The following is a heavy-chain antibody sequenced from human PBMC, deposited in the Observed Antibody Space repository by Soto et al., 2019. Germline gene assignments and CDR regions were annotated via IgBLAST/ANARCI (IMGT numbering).Heavy chain of an antibody. CDR1: GYTFTSYD. J-gene: IGHJ6*02. Sequence: QVQLVQSGAEVKKPGASVKVSCKASGYTFTSYDINWVRQATGQGLEWMGWMNPNSGNTGYAQKFQGRVTMTRNTSISTVYIDLSSLRSADKAVYYRTRDTSAYHYGTDVLGQGTTVTVSS. V-gene: IGHV1-8*01. D-gene: IGHD2-2*02. CDR2: MNPNSGNT. CDR3: TRDTSAYHYGTDV.